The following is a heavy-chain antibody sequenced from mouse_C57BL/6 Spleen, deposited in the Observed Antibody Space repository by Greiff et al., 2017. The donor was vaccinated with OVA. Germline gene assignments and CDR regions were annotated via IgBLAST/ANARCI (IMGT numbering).Heavy chain of an antibody. CDR2: IYPGDGDT. V-gene: IGHV1-80*01. CDR3: AVTVVATQYYFDY. Sequence: QVQLQQSGAELVKPGASVKISCKASGYAFSRYWMNWVKQRPGKGLEWIGQIYPGDGDTNYNGKFKGKATLTADKSSSTAYMQLSSLTSEDSAVYFGAVTVVATQYYFDYWGQGTTLTVSS. D-gene: IGHD1-1*01. J-gene: IGHJ2*01. CDR1: GYAFSRYW.